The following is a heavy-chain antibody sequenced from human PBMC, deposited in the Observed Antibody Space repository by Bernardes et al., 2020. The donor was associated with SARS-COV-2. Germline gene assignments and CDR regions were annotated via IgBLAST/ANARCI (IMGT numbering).Heavy chain of an antibody. CDR1: GGSVSNSAYY. Sequence: ETLSLTCTVSGGSVSNSAYYWGWIRQPPGKGLEWIGSIHYSGSTRHNPSLKSRLTMSVDASKNQFSLKLSSVTAADTAVYYCARRSGSSYSSGWNLDHWGQGTLVTASS. CDR2: IHYSGST. V-gene: IGHV4-39*01. J-gene: IGHJ4*02. CDR3: ARRSGSSYSSGWNLDH. D-gene: IGHD6-19*01.